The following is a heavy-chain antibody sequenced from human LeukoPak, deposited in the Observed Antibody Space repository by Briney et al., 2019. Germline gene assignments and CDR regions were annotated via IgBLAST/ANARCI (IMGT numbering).Heavy chain of an antibody. V-gene: IGHV1-18*01. D-gene: IGHD1-26*01. CDR1: GYTFTSYG. Sequence: ASVKVSCKASGYTFTSYGISWVRQAPGQGLEWMGWISAYNGNTNYAQKLQGRVTMTTDTSTSTAYMELRSLRSDDTAVYYCARDSGGPTLFSGSYGIFDYWGQGTLVTVSS. CDR3: ARDSGGPTLFSGSYGIFDY. J-gene: IGHJ4*02. CDR2: ISAYNGNT.